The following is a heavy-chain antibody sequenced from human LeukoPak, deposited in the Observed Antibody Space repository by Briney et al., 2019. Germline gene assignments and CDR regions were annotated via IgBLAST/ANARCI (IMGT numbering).Heavy chain of an antibody. V-gene: IGHV4-4*07. Sequence: SETLSLTSTVSGGSTNTDCWSWIRQPAEKGLEWIGRIYPSGSTYYNPSLKSRVTISIDKSKNQFSLRLTSVTAADTAVYYCARDRSVYSEYYFDYWGQGSLVTVSS. CDR1: GGSTNTDC. J-gene: IGHJ4*02. CDR3: ARDRSVYSEYYFDY. D-gene: IGHD5/OR15-5a*01. CDR2: IYPSGST.